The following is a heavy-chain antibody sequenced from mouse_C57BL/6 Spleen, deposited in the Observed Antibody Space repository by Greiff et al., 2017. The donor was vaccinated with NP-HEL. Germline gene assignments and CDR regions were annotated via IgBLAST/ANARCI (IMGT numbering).Heavy chain of an antibody. D-gene: IGHD2-1*01. J-gene: IGHJ4*01. Sequence: VQLQQSGAELVKPGASVKLSCKASGYTFTSYWMHWVKQRPGQGLEWIGMIHPNSGSTNYNEKFKSKATLTVDKSSSTAYMQLSSLTSEDSAVYYCARAHGNYEEGAMDYWGQGTSVTVSS. CDR1: GYTFTSYW. CDR2: IHPNSGST. CDR3: ARAHGNYEEGAMDY. V-gene: IGHV1-64*01.